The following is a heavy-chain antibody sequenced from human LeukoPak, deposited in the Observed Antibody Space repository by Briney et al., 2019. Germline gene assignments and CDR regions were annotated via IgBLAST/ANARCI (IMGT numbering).Heavy chain of an antibody. J-gene: IGHJ5*02. Sequence: ASVKVSCKASGYTFTSYGISWVRQAPGQGLEWMGWISAYNGNTNYAQKLQGRVTMTTDTSTSTAYMELRSLRSDDTAVYYCARVIAVAGVPNWFDPWGQGTLITVSS. D-gene: IGHD6-19*01. CDR2: ISAYNGNT. CDR3: ARVIAVAGVPNWFDP. CDR1: GYTFTSYG. V-gene: IGHV1-18*01.